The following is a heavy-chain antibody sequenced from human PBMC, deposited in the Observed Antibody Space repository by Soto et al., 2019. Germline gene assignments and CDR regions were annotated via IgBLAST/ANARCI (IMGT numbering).Heavy chain of an antibody. J-gene: IGHJ5*02. V-gene: IGHV4-4*02. CDR2: IYHSGST. CDR3: ARSIVVVPASSVNWFDP. CDR1: GGSISSSNW. Sequence: LRETLSLTCAVSGGSISSSNWWSWVRQPPGKGLEWIGEIYHSGSTNYNPSLKSRVTISVDKSKNQFSLKLSSVTAADTAVYYCARSIVVVPASSVNWFDPWGQGTLVTVSS. D-gene: IGHD2-2*01.